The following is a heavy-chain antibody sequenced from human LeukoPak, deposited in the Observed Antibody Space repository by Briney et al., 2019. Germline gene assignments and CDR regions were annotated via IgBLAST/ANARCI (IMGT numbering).Heavy chain of an antibody. CDR3: ARGGSSWFRRNAFDI. CDR1: GYTFISYG. J-gene: IGHJ3*02. CDR2: ISAYNGNT. Sequence: ASVKVSCRASGYTFISYGITWVRQAPGQGLEWMGWISAYNGNTNYAQKLQGRVTMTTDTSTSTAYMELRSLRSDDTAVYYCARGGSSWFRRNAFDIWGQGTMVTVSS. D-gene: IGHD6-13*01. V-gene: IGHV1-18*01.